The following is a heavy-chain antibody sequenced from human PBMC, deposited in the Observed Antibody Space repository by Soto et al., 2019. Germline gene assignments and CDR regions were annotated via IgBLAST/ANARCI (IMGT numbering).Heavy chain of an antibody. D-gene: IGHD2-2*03. CDR1: GGSISSGGYY. V-gene: IGHV4-31*03. Sequence: QVQLQESGPGLVKPSQTLSLTCTVSGGSISSGGYYWSWIRQHPGKGLEWIGYIYYSGSTYYNPSLKRRVTISLDTSKNQFSLKLSSVTAADTAVYYCAREGGYCSSTSCPDYYGMDVWGQGTTVTVSS. CDR2: IYYSGST. J-gene: IGHJ6*02. CDR3: AREGGYCSSTSCPDYYGMDV.